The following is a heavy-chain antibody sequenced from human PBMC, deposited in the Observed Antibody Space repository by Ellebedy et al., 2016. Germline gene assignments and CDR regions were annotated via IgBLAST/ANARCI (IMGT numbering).Heavy chain of an antibody. CDR1: GFTFSSYA. V-gene: IGHV3-23*01. D-gene: IGHD6-19*01. CDR3: AKEPGYSSGWYDY. Sequence: GESLKISXPASGFTFSSYAMSWVRQATGKGLEWVSSISGGGGSTYYADSMRGRFTISRDNSKNTLYLQMNSLRDEDTAVYFCAKEPGYSSGWYDYWGQGTLVTVSS. CDR2: ISGGGGST. J-gene: IGHJ4*02.